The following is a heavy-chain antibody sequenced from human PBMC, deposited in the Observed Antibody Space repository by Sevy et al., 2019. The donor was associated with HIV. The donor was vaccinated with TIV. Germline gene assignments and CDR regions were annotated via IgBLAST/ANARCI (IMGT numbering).Heavy chain of an antibody. CDR1: GFTFSNYW. J-gene: IGHJ5*01. CDR3: ARDRSASYNWFDF. Sequence: GGSLRLSCAASGFTFSNYWMHWVRQAPGKGLVWVSRINSDGSSTSYADSVKGRFTMSRDNAKNTVYLQMNSLRGEDTAVYYCARDRSASYNWFDFWGQGTLVTVSS. D-gene: IGHD1-26*01. CDR2: INSDGSST. V-gene: IGHV3-74*01.